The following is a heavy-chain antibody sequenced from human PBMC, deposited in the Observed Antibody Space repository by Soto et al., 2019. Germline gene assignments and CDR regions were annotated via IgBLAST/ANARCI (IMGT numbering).Heavy chain of an antibody. CDR3: AHRILRTVFGLVTTTAIYFDF. CDR1: GFSLTTSGVG. Sequence: QITLNESGPTVVKPAETLTLTCTFSGFSLTTSGVGVGWIRQSPGKAPEWLALIYWDDDKRYSASLKSRLTITRRVSKNQVVLTMASVDPADTATYYCAHRILRTVFGLVTTTAIYFDFWGQGTPVVVSS. CDR2: IYWDDDK. V-gene: IGHV2-5*02. J-gene: IGHJ4*02. D-gene: IGHD3-3*01.